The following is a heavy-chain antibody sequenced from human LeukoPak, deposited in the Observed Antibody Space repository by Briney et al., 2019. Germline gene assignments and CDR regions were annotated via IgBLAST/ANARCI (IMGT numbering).Heavy chain of an antibody. J-gene: IGHJ4*02. CDR3: ARGRYYYDSSGYCFDY. D-gene: IGHD3-22*01. V-gene: IGHV4-34*01. Sequence: SETLSLTCTVSGGSISSYYWSWIRQPPGKGLEWIGEINHSGSTNYNPSLKSRVTISVDTSKNQFSLKLSSVTAADTAVYYCARGRYYYDSSGYCFDYWGQGTLVTVSS. CDR2: INHSGST. CDR1: GGSISSYY.